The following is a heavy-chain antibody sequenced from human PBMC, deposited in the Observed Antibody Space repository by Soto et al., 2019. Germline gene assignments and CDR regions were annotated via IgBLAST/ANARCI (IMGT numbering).Heavy chain of an antibody. D-gene: IGHD1-26*01. J-gene: IGHJ5*02. CDR1: RYTFTSYD. Sequence: VKVSCKASRYTFTSYDIFWVRQSPGQGVEWMGLVKTDSGDTKYAQKFRGRVTMTRHTSISTAYMELNNLVSDDTAVYDCARRSTTYLHEVIYDRWGPGTLVPGSS. V-gene: IGHV1-2*02. CDR2: VKTDSGDT. CDR3: ARRSTTYLHEVIYDR.